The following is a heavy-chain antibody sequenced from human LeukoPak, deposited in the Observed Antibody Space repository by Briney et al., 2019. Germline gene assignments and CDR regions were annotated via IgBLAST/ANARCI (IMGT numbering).Heavy chain of an antibody. D-gene: IGHD2-21*01. CDR2: ISYDGSTK. CDR3: ARDVMRDDGFDI. V-gene: IGHV3-30*04. Sequence: QPGRSLSLSCAASGFTFSSYAMHWVRQAPGKGLAWVAVISYDGSTKNHADSVKGRFTISRDSSKNTLYLEMNSLRAEDTAVYYCARDVMRDDGFDIWGQGTMVTVSS. CDR1: GFTFSSYA. J-gene: IGHJ3*02.